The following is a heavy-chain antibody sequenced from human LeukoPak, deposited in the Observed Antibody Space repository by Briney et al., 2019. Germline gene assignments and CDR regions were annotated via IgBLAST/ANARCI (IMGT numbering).Heavy chain of an antibody. D-gene: IGHD1-26*01. J-gene: IGHJ5*02. Sequence: SVKVSCKASGGTFISYAISWVRQAPGQGLEWMGRIIPIFGTANYAQKFQGRVTITTDESTSTAHMELSSLRSEDTAVYYCARGDQVGWFDPWGQGTLVTVSS. CDR3: ARGDQVGWFDP. CDR2: IIPIFGTA. V-gene: IGHV1-69*05. CDR1: GGTFISYA.